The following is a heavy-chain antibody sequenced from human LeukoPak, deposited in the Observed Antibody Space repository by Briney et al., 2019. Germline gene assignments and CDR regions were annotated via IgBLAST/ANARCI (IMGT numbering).Heavy chain of an antibody. V-gene: IGHV1-69*01. CDR3: AINVDTAMVLFDY. J-gene: IGHJ4*02. CDR1: GGTFSSYA. Sequence: SVKVSCKASGGTFSSYAISWVRQAPRQGLEWMGGIIPIFGTANYAQKFQGRVTITADESTSTAYMELSSLRSEDTAVYYCAINVDTAMVLFDYWGQGTLVTVSS. D-gene: IGHD5-18*01. CDR2: IIPIFGTA.